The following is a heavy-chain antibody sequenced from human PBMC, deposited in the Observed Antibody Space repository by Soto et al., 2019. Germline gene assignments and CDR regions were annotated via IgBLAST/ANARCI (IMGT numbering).Heavy chain of an antibody. D-gene: IGHD3-3*01. V-gene: IGHV4-59*01. Sequence: SETLSLTCTVSGGSISSDYWSWIRQPPGKGLEWIGYIYYSGSTNYNPSLKSRVTISVDTSKNQFSLKLSSVTAADTAVYYCARSVGYDFWSGYPVYFDYWGQGTLVTVSS. CDR2: IYYSGST. J-gene: IGHJ4*02. CDR3: ARSVGYDFWSGYPVYFDY. CDR1: GGSISSDY.